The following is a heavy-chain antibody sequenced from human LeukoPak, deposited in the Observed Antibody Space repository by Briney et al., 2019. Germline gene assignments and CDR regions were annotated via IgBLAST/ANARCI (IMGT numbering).Heavy chain of an antibody. Sequence: GGSLRLSCAASGFTFDDYAMHWVRQAPGKGLEWVSGISWNSGSIGYADSVKGRFTISRDNAKNSLYLQMNSLRAEDTAVYYCARDSPRTGPWGQGILVTVSS. J-gene: IGHJ5*02. CDR2: ISWNSGSI. CDR3: ARDSPRTGP. CDR1: GFTFDDYA. D-gene: IGHD1-1*01. V-gene: IGHV3-9*01.